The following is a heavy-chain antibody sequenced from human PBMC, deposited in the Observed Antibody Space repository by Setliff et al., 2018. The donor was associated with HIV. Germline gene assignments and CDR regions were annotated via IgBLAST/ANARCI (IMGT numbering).Heavy chain of an antibody. CDR3: ASLNYYDSSGYYPH. J-gene: IGHJ4*02. D-gene: IGHD3-22*01. Sequence: PSETLSLTCTVSGDSISSTTFYWVWIRQPPGKGLEWIGIINYSGTAYYNPSLKNRVTISVDTSKNQFPLRLTSVTAADTAVYYCASLNYYDSSGYYPHWGQGTLVTVSS. CDR2: INYSGTA. V-gene: IGHV4-39*06. CDR1: GDSISSTTFY.